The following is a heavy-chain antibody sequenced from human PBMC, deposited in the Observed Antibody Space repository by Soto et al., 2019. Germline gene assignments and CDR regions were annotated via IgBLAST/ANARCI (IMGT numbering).Heavy chain of an antibody. V-gene: IGHV3-23*01. CDR3: AKGPWDDSYGTNFDY. CDR2: ISGSGGST. J-gene: IGHJ4*02. Sequence: GGSLRLSCAASGFTFSSYAMSWVRQAPGKGLEWVSAISGSGGSTYYADSVKGRFTISRDNSKNTLYLQMNSLRAEDTAVYYCAKGPWDDSYGTNFDYWGQGTLVTVSS. D-gene: IGHD5-18*01. CDR1: GFTFSSYA.